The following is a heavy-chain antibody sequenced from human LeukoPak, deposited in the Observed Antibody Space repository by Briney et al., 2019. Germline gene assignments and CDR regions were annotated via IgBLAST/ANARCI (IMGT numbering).Heavy chain of an antibody. J-gene: IGHJ4*02. V-gene: IGHV3-49*04. CDR2: IRSKAYGGTT. D-gene: IGHD2-2*01. CDR3: TRDLCSSTSCYAPFDY. Sequence: GRSLRLSCTASGFTFGDYAMSWVRQAPGKGLDWVAFIRSKAYGGTTEYAASVKGRFTISRDDSKSIAYLQMNSLKTEDTAVYYCTRDLCSSTSCYAPFDYWGQGTLVTVSS. CDR1: GFTFGDYA.